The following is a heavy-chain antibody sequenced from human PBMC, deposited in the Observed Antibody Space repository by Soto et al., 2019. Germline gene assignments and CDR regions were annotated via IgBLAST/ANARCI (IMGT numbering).Heavy chain of an antibody. CDR1: GGSISSYY. Sequence: SETLSLTCTVSGGSISSYYWSWIRQPPGKGLEWIGYIYYSGSTNYNPSLKSRVTISVDTSKNQFSLKLSSVTAADTAVYYCARVYSSSWYSIDNWFDPWGQGSLVTVSA. V-gene: IGHV4-59*01. CDR2: IYYSGST. CDR3: ARVYSSSWYSIDNWFDP. D-gene: IGHD6-13*01. J-gene: IGHJ5*02.